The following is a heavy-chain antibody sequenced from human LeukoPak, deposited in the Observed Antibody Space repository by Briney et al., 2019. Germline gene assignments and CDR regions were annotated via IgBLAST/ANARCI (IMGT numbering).Heavy chain of an antibody. V-gene: IGHV3-23*01. J-gene: IGHJ4*02. D-gene: IGHD3-10*01. Sequence: PGGSLRLSRAVSGVTLSNYGMSWVRQAPGKGVEWVGGISDSGGRTNYGDSVKGRFTISRDNPKNTLSLQMNSLRTEDTAVYFCAKRGVVIRGFLVGFHKEAYYYDSWGQGALVTVPS. CDR3: AKRGVVIRGFLVGFHKEAYYYDS. CDR2: ISDSGGRT. CDR1: GVTLSNYG.